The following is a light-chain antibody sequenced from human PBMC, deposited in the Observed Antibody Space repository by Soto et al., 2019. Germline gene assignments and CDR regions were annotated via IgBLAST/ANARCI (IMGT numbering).Light chain of an antibody. V-gene: IGKV1-13*02. J-gene: IGKJ5*01. CDR1: QDIRGA. CDR3: QRYNRYMIT. CDR2: DVS. Sequence: AIQLTQSPSSLSASVGDRVTITCRASQDIRGALAWYQQKPGKAPKILIYDVSTLGSGVPSRFSGSSSGKDFTLTISSLQPVDCANYYWQRYNRYMITFGQRIRLAIK.